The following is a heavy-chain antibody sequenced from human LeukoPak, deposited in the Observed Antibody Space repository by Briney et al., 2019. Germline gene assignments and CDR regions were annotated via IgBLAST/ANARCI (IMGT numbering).Heavy chain of an antibody. J-gene: IGHJ6*02. CDR1: GYTLTELS. CDR3: ASSDDYSNLIYYYGMDV. Sequence: ASVKVSCKVSGYTLTELSMHWVRQAPGKGLEWMGGLDPEDGETINAQKFQGRVTMTEDTSTDTAYMELSSLRSEDTAVYYCASSDDYSNLIYYYGMDVWGQGTTVTVSS. D-gene: IGHD4-11*01. V-gene: IGHV1-24*01. CDR2: LDPEDGET.